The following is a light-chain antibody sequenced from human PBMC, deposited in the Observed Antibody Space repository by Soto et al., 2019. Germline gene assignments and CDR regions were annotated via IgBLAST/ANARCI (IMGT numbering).Light chain of an antibody. V-gene: IGLV1-40*01. CDR2: GNS. CDR1: SSNIGAGYD. CDR3: QSYDSSLSGSGVV. J-gene: IGLJ2*01. Sequence: QSVLTQPPSVSGAPGQRVTISCTGSSSNIGAGYDVHWYQQLPGTAPKLLIYGNSNRPSGVPDRFSGSKSGTSASLAITGLQAEDEADYYCQSYDSSLSGSGVVFGGGTKPPS.